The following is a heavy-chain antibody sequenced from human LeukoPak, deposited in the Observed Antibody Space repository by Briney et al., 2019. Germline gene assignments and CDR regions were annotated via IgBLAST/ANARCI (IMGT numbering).Heavy chain of an antibody. Sequence: SQTLSLTCAISGDSFSSNSAAWNWLRQSPSRGLEWLGGTYYRSKWYNDYAVSVKSRITINPDTSKNQFSLQLNSVTPEDTAVHYCARDRYGDYYFDYWGQGTLVTVSS. CDR3: ARDRYGDYYFDY. CDR2: TYYRSKWYN. CDR1: GDSFSSNSAA. V-gene: IGHV6-1*01. D-gene: IGHD4-17*01. J-gene: IGHJ4*02.